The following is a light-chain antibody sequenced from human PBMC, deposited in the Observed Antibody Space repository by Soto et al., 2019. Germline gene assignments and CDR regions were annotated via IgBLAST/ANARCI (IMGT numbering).Light chain of an antibody. J-gene: IGLJ1*01. Sequence: QSVLTQPASVSGSPGQSITISCTGTSSDIGVYEYVSWYQQHPGKAPKLMIYEVNNRPSGVSNRFSGSKSGNTASLTISGLQAEDEADYYCSSYTRSSSLYVFGTGTKLTVL. CDR1: SSDIGVYEY. CDR3: SSYTRSSSLYV. V-gene: IGLV2-14*01. CDR2: EVN.